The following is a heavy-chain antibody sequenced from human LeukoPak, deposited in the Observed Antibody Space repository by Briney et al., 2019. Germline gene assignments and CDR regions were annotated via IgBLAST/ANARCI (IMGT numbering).Heavy chain of an antibody. Sequence: SETLSLTCAVYGGSFSGYYWSWIRQPPGKGLEWIGEINHSGSTNYNPSLKSRVTISVDTSKNQFSLKLSSVTAADTAVYYCARAGYCSSTSCPPRWFDPWGQGTLVTVSS. J-gene: IGHJ5*02. CDR3: ARAGYCSSTSCPPRWFDP. V-gene: IGHV4-34*01. D-gene: IGHD2-2*01. CDR1: GGSFSGYY. CDR2: INHSGST.